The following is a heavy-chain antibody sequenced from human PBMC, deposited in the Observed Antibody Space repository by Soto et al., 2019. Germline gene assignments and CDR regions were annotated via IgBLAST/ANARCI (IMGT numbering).Heavy chain of an antibody. CDR3: VKESYDWSLEADY. D-gene: IGHD3-16*01. CDR1: GFTFSSYA. V-gene: IGHV3-64D*08. J-gene: IGHJ4*02. CDR2: ISSNGGST. Sequence: PGGSLRLSCSASGFTFSSYAMHWVRQAPGKGLEYVSAISSNGGSTYYADSVKGRFTISRDNSKNTLYLQMSSLRAEDTAVYYCVKESYDWSLEADYWGQGTLVTVSS.